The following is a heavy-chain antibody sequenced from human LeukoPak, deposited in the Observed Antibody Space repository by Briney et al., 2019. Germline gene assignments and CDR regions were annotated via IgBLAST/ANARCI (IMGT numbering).Heavy chain of an antibody. J-gene: IGHJ4*02. CDR2: MNPNSGNT. V-gene: IGHV1-8*01. CDR3: ARGRGGFDY. D-gene: IGHD3-10*01. Sequence: QATGQGLEWMGWMNPNSGNTGYAQKFQGRVTMTRNTSISTAYMELSSLRSEDTAVYYCARGRGGFDYWGQGTLVTVSS.